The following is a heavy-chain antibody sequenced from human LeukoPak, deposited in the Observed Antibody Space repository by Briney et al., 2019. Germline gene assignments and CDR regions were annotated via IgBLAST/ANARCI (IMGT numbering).Heavy chain of an antibody. D-gene: IGHD5-12*01. CDR3: AREDIVAMIHAFDI. J-gene: IGHJ3*02. CDR1: GYTLASYG. CDR2: MNPNSGNT. V-gene: IGHV1-8*01. Sequence: ASVKVSCKASGYTLASYGFDWVRQATGQGLEWMGWMNPNSGNTGYAQKFQGRVTITRNTSISTAYMELSSLRSEDTAVYYCAREDIVAMIHAFDIWGQGTMVTVSS.